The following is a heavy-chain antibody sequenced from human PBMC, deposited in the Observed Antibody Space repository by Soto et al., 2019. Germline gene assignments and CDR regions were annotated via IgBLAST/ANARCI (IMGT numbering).Heavy chain of an antibody. Sequence: QVQLVQSGAEVKKPGSSVKVSCKASGGTFSSYTISWVRQAPGQGLEWMGRIIPLLGIANYAQKFQGRVTITADKSASTAYMELSSLRSEDTAVYYCAREDSGYDIDYWGQGTLVTVSS. CDR1: GGTFSSYT. V-gene: IGHV1-69*08. CDR2: IIPLLGIA. J-gene: IGHJ4*02. CDR3: AREDSGYDIDY. D-gene: IGHD5-12*01.